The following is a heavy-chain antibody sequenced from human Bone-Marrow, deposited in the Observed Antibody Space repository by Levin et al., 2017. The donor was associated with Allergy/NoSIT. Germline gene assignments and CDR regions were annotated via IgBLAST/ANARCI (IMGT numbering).Heavy chain of an antibody. CDR3: TGPKTIFGVVMLTY. D-gene: IGHD3-3*01. J-gene: IGHJ4*02. V-gene: IGHV4-34*01. CDR1: GESFSGFY. CDR2: IDHTGST. Sequence: SETLSLTCAVYGESFSGFYWSWIRQPPGKGLEWIGEIDHTGSTNYNPSPKSRVSILADTSKNQFSLKRKAVNAADTTVYYCTGPKTIFGVVMLTYWGQGTLVTVSS.